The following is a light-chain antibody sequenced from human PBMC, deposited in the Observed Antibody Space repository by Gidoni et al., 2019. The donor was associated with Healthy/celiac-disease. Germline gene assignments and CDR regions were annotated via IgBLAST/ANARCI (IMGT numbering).Light chain of an antibody. V-gene: IGLV3-21*04. Sequence: SYVLTQQPSVSLAPGKTARITCGGNNIGSKSVHWSQQKPGQAPVLVIYYDSDRPSGIPERFSGSNSGNTATLTISRVEAGDEADYYCQVWDSSSDHRVFGGGTKLTVL. CDR1: NIGSKS. CDR2: YDS. J-gene: IGLJ2*01. CDR3: QVWDSSSDHRV.